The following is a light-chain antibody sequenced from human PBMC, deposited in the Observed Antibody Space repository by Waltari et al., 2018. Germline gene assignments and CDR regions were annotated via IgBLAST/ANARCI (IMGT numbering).Light chain of an antibody. CDR2: DKD. CDR1: NPNIGHKD. V-gene: IGLV1-51*01. Sequence: QSVWTQPPSVSAAPGQTVTISRPGLNPNIGHKDVSWYQQVPGTAPKPHLYDKDKRPYGIPDRFSGFKSGTSATLGITGLQTGDEAEYYCGTWDSSLSDVVFGGGTKLTVL. CDR3: GTWDSSLSDVV. J-gene: IGLJ3*02.